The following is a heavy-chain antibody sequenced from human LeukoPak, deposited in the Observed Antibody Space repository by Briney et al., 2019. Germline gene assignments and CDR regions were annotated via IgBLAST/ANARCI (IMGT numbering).Heavy chain of an antibody. D-gene: IGHD3-22*01. V-gene: IGHV3-23*01. Sequence: PGGSLRLSCAASGFTFSSYAMSWVRQAPGKGLEWVSTISGSGGSTYYADSVKGRFTISRDNSKNTLYLQMNSLRAEDTAVYHCAKGTTSGYYYGTFDFWGQGTLLTVCS. J-gene: IGHJ4*02. CDR2: ISGSGGST. CDR3: AKGTTSGYYYGTFDF. CDR1: GFTFSSYA.